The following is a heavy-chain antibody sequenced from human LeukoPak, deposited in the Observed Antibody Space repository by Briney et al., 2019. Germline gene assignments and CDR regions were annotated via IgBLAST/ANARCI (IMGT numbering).Heavy chain of an antibody. D-gene: IGHD5-24*01. V-gene: IGHV3-30*02. J-gene: IGHJ4*02. CDR3: AEDRSRDGFPLWYFDY. CDR2: IWYGGSNK. CDR1: GFTFSSYG. Sequence: PGGSLRLSCAASGFTFSSYGMHWVRQAPGKGLEWVAVIWYGGSNKYYADSVKGRFTISRDNSKNTLYLQMNSLRAEDTAVYYCAEDRSRDGFPLWYFDYWGQGTLVTVSS.